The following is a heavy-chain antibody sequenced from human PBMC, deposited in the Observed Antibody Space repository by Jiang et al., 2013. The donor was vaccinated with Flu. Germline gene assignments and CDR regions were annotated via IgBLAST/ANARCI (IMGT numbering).Heavy chain of an antibody. CDR3: ARAPAYDFWSGYPHFDP. D-gene: IGHD3-3*01. V-gene: IGHV5-51*01. Sequence: VQLVESGAEVKKPGESLKISCKGSGYSFTSYWIGWVRQMPGKGLEWMGIIYPGDSDTRYSPSFQGRVTISADKSISTAYLQWSSLKASDTAMYYCARAPAYDFWSGYPHFDPWGQGTLVTVSS. J-gene: IGHJ5*02. CDR1: GYSFTSYW. CDR2: IYPGDSDT.